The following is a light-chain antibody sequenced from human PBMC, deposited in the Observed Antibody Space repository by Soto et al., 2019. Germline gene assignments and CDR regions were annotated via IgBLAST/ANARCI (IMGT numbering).Light chain of an antibody. V-gene: IGKV3-15*01. CDR3: QQYNTYWT. CDR2: GAS. CDR1: QSVSSN. J-gene: IGKJ1*01. Sequence: IVMTQSPATLCVSPGERATLSCRASQSVSSNLAWYQQKPGQAPRLLIYGASTRATGIPARFSGSGSGTEFTLTISSLQPDDFATYYCQQYNTYWTFGQGTKVDIK.